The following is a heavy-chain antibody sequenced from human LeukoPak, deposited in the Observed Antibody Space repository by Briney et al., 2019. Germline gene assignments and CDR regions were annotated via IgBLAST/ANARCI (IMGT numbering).Heavy chain of an antibody. CDR2: ISGSGGST. Sequence: GGSLRLSCAASGFTFSSYAMSWVRQAPGKGLEWVSAISGSGGSTYYADSVKGRFTISRDNSKNTLYLQMNSLRAEDTAVYYRANLLLTSSAFDIWGQGTMVTVSS. D-gene: IGHD2-21*01. CDR3: ANLLLTSSAFDI. V-gene: IGHV3-23*01. CDR1: GFTFSSYA. J-gene: IGHJ3*02.